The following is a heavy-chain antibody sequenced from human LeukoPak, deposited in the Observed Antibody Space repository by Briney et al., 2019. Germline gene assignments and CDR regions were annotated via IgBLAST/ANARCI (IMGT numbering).Heavy chain of an antibody. J-gene: IGHJ4*02. CDR1: TFTLNNYW. CDR2: IKQDGSEK. Sequence: GGFLRLSCTASTFTLNNYWMSWVRQAPGKGLEWVANIKQDGSEKYHVDSVKGRFTISRDNAKNSLYLQMNSLRAEDTAVYYCASRAGYTGSWSAFDYWGQGTLVTVSS. CDR3: ASRAGYTGSWSAFDY. V-gene: IGHV3-7*05. D-gene: IGHD6-13*01.